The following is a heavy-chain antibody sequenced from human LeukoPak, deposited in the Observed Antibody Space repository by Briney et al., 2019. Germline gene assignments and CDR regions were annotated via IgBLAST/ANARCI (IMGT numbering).Heavy chain of an antibody. CDR1: GGSSSSYS. CDR3: ARVDYGDSQAFDI. J-gene: IGHJ3*02. D-gene: IGHD4-17*01. CDR2: MSYNGST. V-gene: IGHV4-59*08. Sequence: SETLSLTCTVSGGSSSSYSWSWIRQPPGKGLEWVGYMSYNGSTNNNPSLKSRVTISVDTSKNQFSLKLSSVTAADTAVYYCARVDYGDSQAFDIWGQGTMVTVSS.